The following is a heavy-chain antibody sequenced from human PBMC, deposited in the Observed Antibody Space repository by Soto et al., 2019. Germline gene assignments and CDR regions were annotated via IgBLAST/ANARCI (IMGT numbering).Heavy chain of an antibody. CDR2: ILPIFGAA. V-gene: IGHV1-69*01. CDR1: GGSFSTQA. Sequence: QVQLVQSWAEVEKPGSSVKVSCAVSGGSFSTQAISWVRQAPGQGLEWMGGILPIFGAANYARKFQGRVTLTADEARSTVYMELSRLISEDTAVYYCARSGRGWSSGPYDYPGMDVWGQGTTVTGSS. CDR3: ARSGRGWSSGPYDYPGMDV. D-gene: IGHD6-19*01. J-gene: IGHJ6*02.